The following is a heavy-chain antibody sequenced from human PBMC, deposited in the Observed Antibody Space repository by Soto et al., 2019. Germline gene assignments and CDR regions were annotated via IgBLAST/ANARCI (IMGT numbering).Heavy chain of an antibody. J-gene: IGHJ4*02. D-gene: IGHD6-19*01. V-gene: IGHV4-39*01. CDR1: GGSISRNNHY. Sequence: QLQLQESGPGLVKPSETLSLTCTVSGGSISRNNHYWGWIRQSPGKGLEWIGSIPFSGRTNYNPSLKSRVRISMAASMNQFSLRMSSVTAADTAVFYWARLGSSGWYQVSYFDSWGQGLLVTVSS. CDR3: ARLGSSGWYQVSYFDS. CDR2: IPFSGRT.